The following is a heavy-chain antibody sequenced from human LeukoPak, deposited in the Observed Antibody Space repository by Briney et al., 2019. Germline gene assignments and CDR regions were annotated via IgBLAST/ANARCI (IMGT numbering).Heavy chain of an antibody. CDR2: IYHSGST. CDR3: ARGGDFDY. Sequence: SQTLSLTCAVSGGSISSGGYSWSWIRQPPGKGLEWIGYIYHSGSTYYNPSPKSRVTISVDRSKNQFSLKLSSVTAADTAVYYCARGGDFDYWGQGTLVTVSS. D-gene: IGHD3-16*01. CDR1: GGSISSGGYS. V-gene: IGHV4-30-2*01. J-gene: IGHJ4*02.